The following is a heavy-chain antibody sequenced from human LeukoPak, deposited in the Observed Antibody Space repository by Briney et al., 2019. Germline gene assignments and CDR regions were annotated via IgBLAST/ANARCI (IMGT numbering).Heavy chain of an antibody. D-gene: IGHD6-13*01. V-gene: IGHV4-34*01. J-gene: IGHJ4*02. CDR1: GESFSGYY. CDR2: INHSGST. Sequence: SETLSLTCAVYGESFSGYYWSWVRQPPGRGLEWIGEINHSGSTSYSASLKSRVTTSVDTSKNQFSLKLNSVTAADTAVYYCARGDIAAGGAPFDYWGQGTLVTVSS. CDR3: ARGDIAAGGAPFDY.